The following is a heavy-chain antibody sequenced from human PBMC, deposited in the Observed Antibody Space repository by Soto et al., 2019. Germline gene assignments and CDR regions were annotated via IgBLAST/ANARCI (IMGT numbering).Heavy chain of an antibody. CDR3: ARLGIVLMVYAMSDAFDI. CDR1: GYTFTSYA. V-gene: IGHV1-3*01. J-gene: IGHJ3*02. CDR2: INAGNGNT. Sequence: ASVKVSCKASGYTFTSYAMHWVRQARGQMLEWMGWINAGNGNTKYSQKFQGRVTITRDTSASTAYMELSSLRSEDTAVYYCARLGIVLMVYAMSDAFDIWGQGTMVTVSS. D-gene: IGHD2-8*01.